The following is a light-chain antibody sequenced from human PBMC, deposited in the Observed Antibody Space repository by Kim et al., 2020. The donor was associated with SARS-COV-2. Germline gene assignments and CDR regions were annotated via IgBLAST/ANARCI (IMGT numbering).Light chain of an antibody. Sequence: SYELTQPPSVSVSPGQTATITCSGDKLGDKYACWYQQKPGQSPVLVIYQDDKRPSGIPERFSGSNSGNTATLTISGTQAMDEADYYCQAWDSNTVVFCGG. J-gene: IGLJ2*01. CDR1: KLGDKY. CDR2: QDD. CDR3: QAWDSNTVV. V-gene: IGLV3-1*01.